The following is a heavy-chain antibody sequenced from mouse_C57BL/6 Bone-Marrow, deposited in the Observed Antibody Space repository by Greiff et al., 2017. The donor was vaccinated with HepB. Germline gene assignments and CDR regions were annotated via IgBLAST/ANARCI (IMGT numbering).Heavy chain of an antibody. Sequence: QVQLQQPGAELVKPGASVKVSCKASGYTFTSYWMHWVKQRPGQGLEWIGRIHPSDSDTNYNQKFKGKATLTVDKSSSTAYMQLSSLTSEDSAVYYCAIEGELEEDYYGSSPYYFDYWGQGTTLTVSS. D-gene: IGHD1-1*01. CDR3: AIEGELEEDYYGSSPYYFDY. CDR2: IHPSDSDT. CDR1: GYTFTSYW. J-gene: IGHJ2*01. V-gene: IGHV1-74*01.